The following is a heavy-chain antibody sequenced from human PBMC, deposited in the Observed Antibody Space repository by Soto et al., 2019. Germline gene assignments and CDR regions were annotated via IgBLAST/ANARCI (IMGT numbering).Heavy chain of an antibody. CDR2: IYYSGST. V-gene: IGHV4-59*01. CDR1: GGSISSYY. J-gene: IGHJ5*02. CDR3: ASMIMESPMAGTRFDP. Sequence: SETLSLTCTVSGGSISSYYWSWIRQPPGKGLEWIGYIYYSGSTNYNPSLKSRVTISVDTSKNQFSLKLSSVTAADTAVYYCASMIMESPMAGTRFDPWGQGTLVTVSS. D-gene: IGHD6-19*01.